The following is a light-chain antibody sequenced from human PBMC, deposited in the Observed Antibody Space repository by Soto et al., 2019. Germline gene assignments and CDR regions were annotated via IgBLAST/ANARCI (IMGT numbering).Light chain of an antibody. CDR1: PSIGTD. J-gene: IGKJ1*01. CDR3: QHTYSTPWT. CDR2: GAS. Sequence: DIQLTQSPSSLSASLGDRVSITCRASPSIGTDLNWYQQKPGKAPKLLLSGASTLQGGVPSRFRGRVSGTEFTLTISSLQPGDLATYFCQHTYSTPWTFAQGTKVDI. V-gene: IGKV1-39*01.